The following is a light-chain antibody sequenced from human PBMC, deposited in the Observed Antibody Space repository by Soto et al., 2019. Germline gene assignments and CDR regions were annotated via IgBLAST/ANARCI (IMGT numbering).Light chain of an antibody. CDR1: QGISNY. J-gene: IGKJ5*01. Sequence: DLQMTQSPSSLSASVGDRVTITCRASQGISNYLAWSQQKPGKVPKLLIYAASTLQSGVPSRFSGSGSGTSFTLTISSLQPEDVATYYCQKYNSAPRTFGQGTRLEIK. CDR2: AAS. V-gene: IGKV1-27*01. CDR3: QKYNSAPRT.